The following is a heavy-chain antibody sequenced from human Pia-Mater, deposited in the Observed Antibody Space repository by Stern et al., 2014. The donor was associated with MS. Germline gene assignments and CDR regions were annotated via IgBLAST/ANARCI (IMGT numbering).Heavy chain of an antibody. V-gene: IGHV1-46*01. CDR3: GKDYHYSGIWGYNWLDL. J-gene: IGHJ5*02. D-gene: IGHD6-13*01. CDR1: GYTFTPYY. CDR2: INPSDGST. Sequence: QVQLVQSGAEVKKPAASVNVSCEASGYTFTPYYIHWVRQAPGPGLEWMGIINPSDGSTTYDQKFQGSVTLTRDTPTTPAHIKLSSLRSDDTAIYYCGKDYHYSGIWGYNWLDLWGQGTLVTVSS.